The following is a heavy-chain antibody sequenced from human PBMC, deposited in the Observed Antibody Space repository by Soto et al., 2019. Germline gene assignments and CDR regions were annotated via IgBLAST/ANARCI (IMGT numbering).Heavy chain of an antibody. CDR1: GGSISSGGYY. CDR2: IYYSGST. Sequence: TLSLTCTVSGGSISSGGYYWSWIRQHPGKGLEWIGYIYYSGSTYYNPSLKSRVTISVDTSKNQFSLKLSSVTAADTAVYYCARERFWSGLLACYFDYWGQGTLVTVSS. V-gene: IGHV4-31*03. D-gene: IGHD3-3*01. CDR3: ARERFWSGLLACYFDY. J-gene: IGHJ4*02.